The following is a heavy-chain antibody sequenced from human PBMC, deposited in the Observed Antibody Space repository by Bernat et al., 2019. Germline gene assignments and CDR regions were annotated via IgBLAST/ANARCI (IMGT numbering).Heavy chain of an antibody. J-gene: IGHJ4*02. D-gene: IGHD2-8*01. V-gene: IGHV4-34*01. CDR2: INHEGVT. CDR3: ARAPLYCNTGGTGSCYSGWFDY. CDR1: GGSFSGYY. Sequence: QVQLQQWGAGLLKPSETLSLTCAVYGGSFSGYYWGWIRQSPGKGLEWIGVINHEGVTNYNPSLKSRATISVDTSKNQFSLKLTSITAAETTVYYCARAPLYCNTGGTGSCYSGWFDYWGQGSLVTVSS.